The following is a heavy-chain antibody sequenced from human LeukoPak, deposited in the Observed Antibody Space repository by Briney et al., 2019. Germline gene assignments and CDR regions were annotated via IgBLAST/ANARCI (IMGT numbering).Heavy chain of an antibody. Sequence: PSETLSLTCTDSGGSISSYYWSWIRQPPGKGLEWIGYIYYSGSTNYNPSLKSRVTISVDTPKNQFSLKLSSVTAADTAVYYCARGRSSMVRGYYYYYMDVWGKGTTVTISS. CDR1: GGSISSYY. CDR2: IYYSGST. V-gene: IGHV4-59*01. CDR3: ARGRSSMVRGYYYYYMDV. J-gene: IGHJ6*03. D-gene: IGHD3-10*01.